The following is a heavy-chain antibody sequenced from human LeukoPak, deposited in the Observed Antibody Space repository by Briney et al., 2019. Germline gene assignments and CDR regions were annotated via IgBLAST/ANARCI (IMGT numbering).Heavy chain of an antibody. D-gene: IGHD5-12*01. J-gene: IGHJ4*02. Sequence: ASVKVSCKASGGTFSSYAISWVRQAPGQGLEWMGWISGYNGNTNYAQKFLGRVSMTADTATSTAYMELRSLTSDDTAMYYCARSGRGTYYYFDLWGQGTLVTVSS. CDR2: ISGYNGNT. V-gene: IGHV1-18*01. CDR1: GGTFSSYA. CDR3: ARSGRGTYYYFDL.